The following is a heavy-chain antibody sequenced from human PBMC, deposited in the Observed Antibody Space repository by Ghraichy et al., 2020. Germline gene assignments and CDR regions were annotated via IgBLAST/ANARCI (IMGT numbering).Heavy chain of an antibody. V-gene: IGHV3-15*01. J-gene: IGHJ3*02. CDR1: GFTFSNAW. CDR3: TTAHDYGDPWGAFDI. Sequence: GGSLRLSCAASGFTFSNAWMSWVRQAPGKGLEWVGRIKSKTDGGTTDYAAPVKGRFTISRDDSKNTLYLQMNSLKTEDTAVYYCTTAHDYGDPWGAFDIWGQGTMVTVSS. D-gene: IGHD4-17*01. CDR2: IKSKTDGGTT.